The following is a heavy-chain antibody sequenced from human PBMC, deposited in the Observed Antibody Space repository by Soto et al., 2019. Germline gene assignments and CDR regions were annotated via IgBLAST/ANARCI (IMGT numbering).Heavy chain of an antibody. Sequence: SETLSLTCTVSGGSVSSGSYYWSWIRQPPGKGLEWIGYIYYSGSTNYNPSLKSRVTISVDTSKNQFSLKLSSVTAADTAVYYCARGYLNVVVTAAPLYYYYGMDVWGQGTTVTVSS. V-gene: IGHV4-61*01. CDR3: ARGYLNVVVTAAPLYYYYGMDV. CDR1: GGSVSSGSYY. J-gene: IGHJ6*02. CDR2: IYYSGST. D-gene: IGHD2-21*02.